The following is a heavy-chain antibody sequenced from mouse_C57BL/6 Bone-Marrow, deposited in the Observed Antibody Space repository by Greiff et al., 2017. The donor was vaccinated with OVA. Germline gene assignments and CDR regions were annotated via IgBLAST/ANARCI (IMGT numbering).Heavy chain of an antibody. CDR2: IYPRSGNT. Sequence: QVQLQQSGAELARPGASVKLSCKASGYTFTSYGISWVKQRTGQGLEWIGEIYPRSGNTYSNEKFKGKATLTADKSSSTAYMELRSLTSEDSAVYFCAREGLGPFDYWGQGTTLTDSS. CDR1: GYTFTSYG. CDR3: AREGLGPFDY. J-gene: IGHJ2*01. D-gene: IGHD4-1*01. V-gene: IGHV1-81*01.